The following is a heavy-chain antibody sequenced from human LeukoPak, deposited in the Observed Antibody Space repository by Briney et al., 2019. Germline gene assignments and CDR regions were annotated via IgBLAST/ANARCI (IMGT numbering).Heavy chain of an antibody. J-gene: IGHJ4*02. CDR1: GVTVSSNY. CDR2: IYSGGST. V-gene: IGHV3-53*01. Sequence: GGSLRLSCAASGVTVSSNYMSGGRQAPGKGLGWGSVIYSGGSTYYADSVKGRFTISRDNSKNTLYLQMNSLRAEDTAVYYCARIAQNYYDSSGYYSRRDYWGQGTLVTVSS. D-gene: IGHD3-22*01. CDR3: ARIAQNYYDSSGYYSRRDY.